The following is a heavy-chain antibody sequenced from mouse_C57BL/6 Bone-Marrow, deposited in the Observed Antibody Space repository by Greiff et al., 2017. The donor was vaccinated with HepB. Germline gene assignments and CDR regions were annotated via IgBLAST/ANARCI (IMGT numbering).Heavy chain of an antibody. D-gene: IGHD1-1*01. CDR3: ARDYYGSSSYYYAMDY. V-gene: IGHV14-2*01. CDR2: IEPEDGET. CDR1: GFNIKDYY. J-gene: IGHJ4*01. Sequence: EVQLQQSGAELVKPGASVKLSCTASGFNIKDYYMHWVKQRTEQGLEWIGRIEPEDGETKYAPKFQGKATIPADTSSNTAYLQLSSLTSEDTAVYYCARDYYGSSSYYYAMDYWGQGTSVTVSS.